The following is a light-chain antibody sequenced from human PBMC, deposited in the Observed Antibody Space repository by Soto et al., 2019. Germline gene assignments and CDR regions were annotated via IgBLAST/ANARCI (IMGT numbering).Light chain of an antibody. CDR1: QSISSN. V-gene: IGKV3-15*01. J-gene: IGKJ3*01. Sequence: EIVMAQSPATLSVSPGERATLSCRASQSISSNLAWYQQKPGQAPRLLIYGASTRATATPARCSSSGSGTECPLTFIRLQSAAFALYSCQQYGSSPLTFGPGTKVDPK. CDR2: GAS. CDR3: QQYGSSPLT.